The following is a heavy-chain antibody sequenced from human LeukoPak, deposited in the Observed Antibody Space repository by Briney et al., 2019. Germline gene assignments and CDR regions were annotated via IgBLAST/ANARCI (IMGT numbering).Heavy chain of an antibody. V-gene: IGHV1-18*01. J-gene: IGHJ4*02. CDR3: ARDSLYCSSTSCYNYFDY. CDR1: GYSFTSYG. CDR2: ISAYNGNT. D-gene: IGHD2-2*02. Sequence: ASVKVSCKASGYSFTSYGISWVRQAPGQGLEWMGWISAYNGNTNYAQKLQGRVTMTTDTSTSTAYMELRSLRSDDTAVYYCARDSLYCSSTSCYNYFDYWGQGTLVTVPS.